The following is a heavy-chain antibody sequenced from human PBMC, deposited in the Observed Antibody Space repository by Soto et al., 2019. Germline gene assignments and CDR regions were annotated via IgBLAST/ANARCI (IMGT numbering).Heavy chain of an antibody. CDR3: ARDGYCSGGSCPAPTMWRYGMDV. CDR1: GGTFSSYT. V-gene: IGHV1-69*08. J-gene: IGHJ6*02. Sequence: QVQLVQSGAEVKKPGSSVKVSCKASGGTFSSYTISWVRQAPGQGLEWMGRIIPILGIANYAQKFQGRVTITADKSTSKAYMELSSLRSEDTAVYYCARDGYCSGGSCPAPTMWRYGMDVWGQGTTVTVSS. CDR2: IIPILGIA. D-gene: IGHD2-15*01.